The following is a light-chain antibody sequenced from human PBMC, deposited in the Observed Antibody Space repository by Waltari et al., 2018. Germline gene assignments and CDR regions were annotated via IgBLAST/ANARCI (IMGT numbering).Light chain of an antibody. V-gene: IGLV3-21*03. CDR2: DTS. Sequence: GVTQPPSVSLAPGKTATITCGGDDIGRKNVCWYQQRPGQAPVLVVYDTSDRSSGVPERFSGSNSGDTATLTISRVEVGDEADFYCQVWDSTTDHAIFGGGTKLTVL. CDR1: DIGRKN. CDR3: QVWDSTTDHAI. J-gene: IGLJ2*01.